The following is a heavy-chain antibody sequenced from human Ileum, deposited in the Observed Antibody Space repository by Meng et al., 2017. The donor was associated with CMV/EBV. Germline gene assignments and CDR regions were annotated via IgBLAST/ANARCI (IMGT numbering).Heavy chain of an antibody. V-gene: IGHV4-59*10. CDR2: IYTSGSS. D-gene: IGHD7-27*01. CDR3: AREGPTDWGRALDY. J-gene: IGHJ4*02. Sequence: QVQLHQWGAGLLKPSETRSLTCDVFDWPFSSSYWSWIRQPAGKGLEWIGRIYTSGSSNYNSSLKSRVTMSVDTSKNQFSMKLNSVTAADTAVYYCAREGPTDWGRALDYWGQGTLVTVSS. CDR1: DWPFSSSY.